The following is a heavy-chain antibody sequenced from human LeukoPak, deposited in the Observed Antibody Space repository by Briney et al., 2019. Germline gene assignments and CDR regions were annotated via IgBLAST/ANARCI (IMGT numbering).Heavy chain of an antibody. CDR2: MNPNSGNT. J-gene: IGHJ3*02. V-gene: IGHV1-8*03. CDR3: AILVGATEPNDAFDI. D-gene: IGHD1-26*01. CDR1: GYIFTSYD. Sequence: GASVKVSCKASGYIFTSYDINWVRQATGQGLEWMGWMNPNSGNTGYAQKFQGRVTITRNTSISTAYMELSSLRSEDTAVYYCAILVGATEPNDAFDIWGQGTMVTVSS.